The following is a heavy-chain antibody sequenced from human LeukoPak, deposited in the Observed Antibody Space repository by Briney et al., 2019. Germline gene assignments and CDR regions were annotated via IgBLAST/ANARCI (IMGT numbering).Heavy chain of an antibody. Sequence: ASVKVSCKASGCTFTSYGISWVRQAPGQGLEWMGWISAYNGNTNYAQKLQGRVTMTTDTSTSTAYMELRSLRSDDTAVYYCARVMGYCSGGSCYDYWGQGTLVTVSS. D-gene: IGHD2-15*01. CDR1: GCTFTSYG. V-gene: IGHV1-18*01. CDR2: ISAYNGNT. CDR3: ARVMGYCSGGSCYDY. J-gene: IGHJ4*02.